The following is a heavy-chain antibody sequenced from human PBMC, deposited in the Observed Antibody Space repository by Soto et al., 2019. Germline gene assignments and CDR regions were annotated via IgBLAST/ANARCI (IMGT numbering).Heavy chain of an antibody. V-gene: IGHV4-34*01. D-gene: IGHD1-26*01. CDR1: GGSFSGYY. CDR3: ARKRRSGNYYNSVLDH. Sequence: PSETLSLTCAVYGGSFSGYYWSWIRQPPGKGLEWIGEINHSGSTYYNPSLKSRVTISVDTSKNQFSLKLSSVTAADTAVYSCARKRRSGNYYNSVLDHWGQGTLVTVSS. CDR2: INHSGST. J-gene: IGHJ5*02.